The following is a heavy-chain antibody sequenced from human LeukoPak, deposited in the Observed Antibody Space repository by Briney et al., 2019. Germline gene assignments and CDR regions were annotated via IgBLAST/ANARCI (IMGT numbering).Heavy chain of an antibody. CDR1: GGSISSYY. Sequence: SETLSLTCTVSGGSISSYYWSWIRQPPGKGLEWIGYIYYSGSTNYNPSLKSRVTISVDTSKNQFSLKLSSVTAADTAVYYCARVGVTDFWSGYFYGMDAWGQGTTVTVSS. D-gene: IGHD3-3*01. CDR2: IYYSGST. J-gene: IGHJ6*02. V-gene: IGHV4-59*01. CDR3: ARVGVTDFWSGYFYGMDA.